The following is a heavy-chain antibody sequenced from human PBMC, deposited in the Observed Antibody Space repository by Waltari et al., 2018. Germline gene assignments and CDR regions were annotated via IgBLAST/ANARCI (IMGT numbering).Heavy chain of an antibody. V-gene: IGHV1-2*06. CDR2: INPNSGGT. CDR1: GYTFTGYY. Sequence: QVQLVQSGAAVKKPGASVQVSCKASGYTFTGYYLHWVRQAPGQGLEWMGRINPNSGGTNYAQKFQGRVTMTRDTSISTAYMELSRLRSDDTAVYYCARAGTKWGLLKYFQHWGQGTLVTVSS. D-gene: IGHD1-26*01. CDR3: ARAGTKWGLLKYFQH. J-gene: IGHJ1*01.